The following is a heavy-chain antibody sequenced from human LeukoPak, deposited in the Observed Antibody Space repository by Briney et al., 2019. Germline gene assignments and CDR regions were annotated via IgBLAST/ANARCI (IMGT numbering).Heavy chain of an antibody. J-gene: IGHJ4*02. CDR1: GGSISSYY. V-gene: IGHV4-59*01. CDR2: IYYSGST. CDR3: ARQSLRGPIDY. Sequence: SETLSLTCTVSGGSISSYYWSWIRQPPGKGLEWIGYIYYSGSTNYNPSLKSRVTISVDTSKNQFSLKLSSVTAADTAVYYCARQSLRGPIDYWGQGTLVTVSS. D-gene: IGHD3-10*01.